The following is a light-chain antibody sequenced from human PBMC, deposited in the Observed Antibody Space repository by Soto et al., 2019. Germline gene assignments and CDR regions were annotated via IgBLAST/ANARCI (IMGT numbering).Light chain of an antibody. CDR2: AAT. CDR1: QTISKY. Sequence: DIQMTQSPSSLSSSVGDIVTMTCRAIQTISKYLNSYQQTPGKAPKLLIYAATSLQSGVPSRFSGSGSETYFNLTISSLHPEDFAVYFCQKFKNYPINFGQGTRLEIK. V-gene: IGKV1-39*01. J-gene: IGKJ5*01. CDR3: QKFKNYPIN.